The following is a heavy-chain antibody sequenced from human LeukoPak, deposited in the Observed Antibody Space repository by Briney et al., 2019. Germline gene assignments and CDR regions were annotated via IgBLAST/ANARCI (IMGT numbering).Heavy chain of an antibody. V-gene: IGHV1-46*01. Sequence: GASVKVSCKTSGYIFINYGITWVRQAPGQGLEWMGLINPSGGSTRYAQKLQGRVTMTEDTSTDTAYMELSSLRSEDTAVHYCATGTSYDSSGYLPKPGFDYWGQGTLVTVSS. D-gene: IGHD3-22*01. CDR1: GYIFINYG. CDR2: INPSGGST. CDR3: ATGTSYDSSGYLPKPGFDY. J-gene: IGHJ4*02.